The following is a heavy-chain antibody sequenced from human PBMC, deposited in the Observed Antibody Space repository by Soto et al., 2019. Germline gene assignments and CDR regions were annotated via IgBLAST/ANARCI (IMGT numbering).Heavy chain of an antibody. CDR3: ARSPLTHSYAQFDS. D-gene: IGHD3-16*01. CDR2: IYTVGST. J-gene: IGHJ4*02. V-gene: IGHV4-4*07. Sequence: PSETLSLTCTVSGGSLNNYYWSWIRQPAGKGLEWIGRIYTVGSTNYNPSLKSRVTMSIDTSKNQFSLRLTSVTAAHTAVYYCARSPLTHSYAQFDSWGQGSLVTVSS. CDR1: GGSLNNYY.